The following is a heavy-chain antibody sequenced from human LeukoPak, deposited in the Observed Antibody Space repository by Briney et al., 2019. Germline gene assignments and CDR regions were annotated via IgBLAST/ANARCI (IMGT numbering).Heavy chain of an antibody. CDR2: ISSNGGST. CDR3: AKEIRSDYYGSGIMMYYYYYYGMDV. Sequence: TGGSLRLSCSASGFTFSSYAMHWVRQAPGKGLEYVSAISSNGGSTYYADSVKGRFTISRDNSKNTLYLQMSSLRAEDTAVYYCAKEIRSDYYGSGIMMYYYYYYGMDVWGQGTTVTVSS. D-gene: IGHD3-10*01. V-gene: IGHV3-64D*06. J-gene: IGHJ6*02. CDR1: GFTFSSYA.